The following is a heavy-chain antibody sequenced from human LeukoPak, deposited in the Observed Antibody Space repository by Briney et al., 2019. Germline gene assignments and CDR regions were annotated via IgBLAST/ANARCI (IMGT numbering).Heavy chain of an antibody. J-gene: IGHJ4*02. CDR2: THSSGGT. CDR3: AREGPRGNSQFDY. Sequence: GGSLRLSCAASGFTGSHNYMSWVRQAPGKGLEWVSATHSSGGTYYADSVKGRFTISRDNSKNTLYLEMNSLRAEDTAIYYCAREGPRGNSQFDYWGQGTLVTVSS. V-gene: IGHV3-53*01. D-gene: IGHD2/OR15-2a*01. CDR1: GFTGSHNY.